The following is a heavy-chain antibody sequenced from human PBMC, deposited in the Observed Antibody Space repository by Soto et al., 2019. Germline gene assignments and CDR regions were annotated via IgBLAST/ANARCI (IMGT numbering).Heavy chain of an antibody. CDR1: GYTFTSYG. D-gene: IGHD3-22*01. J-gene: IGHJ3*02. V-gene: IGHV1-18*01. CDR3: ARSRRYYDRSGYYPPPLLDAFDI. CDR2: ISAYNGNT. Sequence: ASVKVSCKASGYTFTSYGISWVRQAPGQGLEWMGWISAYNGNTNYAQKLQGRVTMTTDTSTSTAYMELRSLRSDDTAVYYCARSRRYYDRSGYYPPPLLDAFDIWGQGTMVTVSS.